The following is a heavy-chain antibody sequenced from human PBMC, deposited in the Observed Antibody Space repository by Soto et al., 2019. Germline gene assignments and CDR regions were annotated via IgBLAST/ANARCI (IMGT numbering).Heavy chain of an antibody. CDR3: ARALPAGPTVLMDY. Sequence: ASVKVSCKASGYTFTSYGISWVRQAPGQGLEWMGWISAYNGNTNYAQKLQGRVTMTTDTSTSTAYMGLRSLRSDDTAVYYCARALPAGPTVLMDYWGQGTQVTVSS. J-gene: IGHJ4*02. D-gene: IGHD6-13*01. CDR2: ISAYNGNT. V-gene: IGHV1-18*01. CDR1: GYTFTSYG.